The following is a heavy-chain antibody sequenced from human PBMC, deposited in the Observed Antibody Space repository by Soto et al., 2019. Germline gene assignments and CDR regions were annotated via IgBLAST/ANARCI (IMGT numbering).Heavy chain of an antibody. J-gene: IGHJ6*03. CDR2: IYYSGST. CDR3: ARNTQSRRGSGSYLKSSYYYMDV. CDR1: GGSISSYY. Sequence: NPSETLSLTCTVSGGSISSYYWSWIRQPPGKGLEWIGYIYYSGSTNYNPSLKSRVTISVDTSKNQFSLKLSSVTAADTAVYYCARNTQSRRGSGSYLKSSYYYMDVWGKGTTVTVSS. D-gene: IGHD3-10*01. V-gene: IGHV4-59*01.